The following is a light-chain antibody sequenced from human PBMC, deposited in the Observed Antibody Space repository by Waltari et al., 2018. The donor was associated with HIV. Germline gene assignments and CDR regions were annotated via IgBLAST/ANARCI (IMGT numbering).Light chain of an antibody. CDR3: QVWDSSSDHRGV. CDR2: YDR. J-gene: IGLJ3*02. CDR1: NVGSKG. Sequence: SYVVSQPPSVSVAPGQTARMTCEGNNVGSKGVHWYQKKPDQAPILVIYYDRDRPSGIPERFSGSNCGNTVTLTITSVEAGDEADYYCQVWDSSSDHRGVFGGGTKLTVL. V-gene: IGLV3-21*04.